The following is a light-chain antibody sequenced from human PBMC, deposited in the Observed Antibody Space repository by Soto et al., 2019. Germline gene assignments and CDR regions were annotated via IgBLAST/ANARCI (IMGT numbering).Light chain of an antibody. CDR3: QQYNNWPPWT. V-gene: IGKV3-15*01. CDR1: QSVNSN. Sequence: IVMTQSPATLSVSPGKRATLSCRASQSVNSNLAWYQQRPGQAPRLLIYAASTRATGIPARFSGSVSGTEFTLTINTLQSEDFAVYYCQQYNNWPPWTCGQGTKVDI. CDR2: AAS. J-gene: IGKJ1*01.